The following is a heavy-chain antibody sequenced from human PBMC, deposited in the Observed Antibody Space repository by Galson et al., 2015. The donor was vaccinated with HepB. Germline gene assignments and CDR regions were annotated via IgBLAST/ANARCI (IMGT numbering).Heavy chain of an antibody. V-gene: IGHV3-30-3*01. Sequence: SLRLSCAASGFTFSSYAMHWVRQAPGKGLEWVAVISYDGSNKYYADSVKGRFTISRDNSKNTLYLQMNSLRAEDTAVYYCATRYCSGGSCSFDYWGQGTLVTVSS. CDR1: GFTFSSYA. CDR2: ISYDGSNK. J-gene: IGHJ4*02. D-gene: IGHD2-15*01. CDR3: ATRYCSGGSCSFDY.